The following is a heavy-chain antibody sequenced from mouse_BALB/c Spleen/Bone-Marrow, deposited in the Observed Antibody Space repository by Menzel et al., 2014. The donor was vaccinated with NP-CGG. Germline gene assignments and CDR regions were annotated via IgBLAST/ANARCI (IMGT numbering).Heavy chain of an antibody. CDR3: AREVVATDYFDY. CDR2: MNPFNDGT. CDR1: RYTFTSYV. Sequence: SGPELVKPGASVKMSCKASRYTFTSYVLHWVRQKPGQGLEWIGFMNPFNDGTKYNEKFKGKATLTSDKSSSTAYMELCSLTSEDSAVYYCAREVVATDYFDYWGQGTTLTVSS. V-gene: IGHV1-14*01. D-gene: IGHD1-1*01. J-gene: IGHJ2*01.